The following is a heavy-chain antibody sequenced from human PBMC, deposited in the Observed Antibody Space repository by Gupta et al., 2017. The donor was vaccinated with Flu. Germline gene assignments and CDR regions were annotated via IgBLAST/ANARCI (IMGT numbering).Heavy chain of an antibody. V-gene: IGHV4-39*01. Sequence: IGSIYYTGSAFYNPSLKSRLTISVDTSKNQFSLKLSSVTAADTAVYYCARHASRDGYNFPGSWGQGTLVTVSS. CDR2: IYYTGSA. D-gene: IGHD5-12*01. CDR3: ARHASRDGYNFPGS. J-gene: IGHJ5*02.